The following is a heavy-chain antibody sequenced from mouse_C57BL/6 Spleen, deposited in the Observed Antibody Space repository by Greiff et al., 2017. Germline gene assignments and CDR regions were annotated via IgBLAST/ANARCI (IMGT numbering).Heavy chain of an antibody. CDR2: IYPGDGDT. CDR3: ARAYDGYLRYAMDY. Sequence: QVQLQQPGAELVMPGASVKLSCKASGYTFTSSWMNWVKQRPGKGLEWIGRIYPGDGDTNYNGKFKGKATLTADKSSSTAYMQLSSLTSEDSAVYFCARAYDGYLRYAMDYWGQGTSVTVSS. CDR1: GYTFTSSW. V-gene: IGHV1-82*01. J-gene: IGHJ4*01. D-gene: IGHD2-3*01.